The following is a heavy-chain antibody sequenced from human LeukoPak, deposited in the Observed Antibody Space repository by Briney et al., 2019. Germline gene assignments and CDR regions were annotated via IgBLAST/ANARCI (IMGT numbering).Heavy chain of an antibody. CDR3: ARVGYYYYGMDV. J-gene: IGHJ6*02. V-gene: IGHV1-46*01. CDR1: GYTFTRYY. D-gene: IGHD3-3*01. Sequence: ASVNVSCKASGYTFTRYYMHWVRHAPGQGLEWVGIIHPSGGSTSYAQKFQGRVTMTRDTSTSTVYMELSSQRSEDTGVYYCARVGYYYYGMDVWGQGTTVSVSS. CDR2: IHPSGGST.